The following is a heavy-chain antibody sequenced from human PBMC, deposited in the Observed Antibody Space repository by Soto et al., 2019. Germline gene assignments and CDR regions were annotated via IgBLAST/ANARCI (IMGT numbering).Heavy chain of an antibody. V-gene: IGHV3-7*01. Sequence: GGSLRLSCAACGFTFSSYGMHWVRQAPGKGLEWVANIKQDGSEKYYADSVKGRFTISRDNAKNSLYLQMNSLRAEDTAVYYCARDGNPYYYAHIDYWGQGTLVTVSS. J-gene: IGHJ4*02. CDR3: ARDGNPYYYAHIDY. CDR2: IKQDGSEK. CDR1: GFTFSSYG. D-gene: IGHD3-10*01.